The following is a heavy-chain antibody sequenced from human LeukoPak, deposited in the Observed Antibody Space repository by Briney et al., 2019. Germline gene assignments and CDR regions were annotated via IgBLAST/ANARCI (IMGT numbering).Heavy chain of an antibody. CDR1: GFTFSSYW. V-gene: IGHV3-7*01. Sequence: GGSLRLSCAASGFTFSSYWMSWVRQAPGKGLEWVANIKQDGSEKYYVDSVKGRFTISRDNAKNSLYLQMNSLRAEDTAVYYCARDSYDSSGYYTSWGQGTLVTVSS. D-gene: IGHD3-22*01. CDR2: IKQDGSEK. CDR3: ARDSYDSSGYYTS. J-gene: IGHJ4*02.